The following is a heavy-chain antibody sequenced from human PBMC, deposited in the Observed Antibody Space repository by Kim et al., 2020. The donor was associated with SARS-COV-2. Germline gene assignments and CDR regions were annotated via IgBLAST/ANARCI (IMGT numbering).Heavy chain of an antibody. CDR2: ISSSSSLI. D-gene: IGHD6-25*01. CDR1: GFSFSDYS. Sequence: GGSLRLSCAASGFSFSDYSMNWVRQAPGKGLDWVSSISSSSSLIYFADSVKGRFTVSRDNAKNSLYLQMNSLRVEDTGVYYCAREREISQEEIAAPLDRADFDFWGQGTLVTVSS. J-gene: IGHJ4*02. V-gene: IGHV3-21*01. CDR3: AREREISQEEIAAPLDRADFDF.